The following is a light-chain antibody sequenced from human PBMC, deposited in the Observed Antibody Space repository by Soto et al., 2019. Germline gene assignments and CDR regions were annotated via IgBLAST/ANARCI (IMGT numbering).Light chain of an antibody. CDR3: QQYNSFSLS. CDR1: QSINDY. CDR2: DVS. V-gene: IGKV1-5*01. Sequence: DIQMTQSPSTLSASVGDRVTITCRASQSINDYLAWYQQKPGKAPQLLIHDVSTLESGVPSRFSGSVSGTEFTLTISSLQPDDFATYYCQQYNSFSLSFGGGTKVEIK. J-gene: IGKJ4*01.